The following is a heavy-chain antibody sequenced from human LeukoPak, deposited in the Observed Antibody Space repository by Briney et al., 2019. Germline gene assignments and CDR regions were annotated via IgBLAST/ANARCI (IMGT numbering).Heavy chain of an antibody. CDR3: ARDLDDYGDSISRYFDY. CDR2: IRYDGSNK. Sequence: GGSLRLPCAASGFTFSSYGMHWVRQAPGKGLEWVAFIRYDGSNKYYADSVKGRFTISRDNSKNTLYLQMNSLRAEDTAVYYCARDLDDYGDSISRYFDYWGQGTLVTVSS. J-gene: IGHJ4*02. V-gene: IGHV3-30*02. CDR1: GFTFSSYG. D-gene: IGHD4-17*01.